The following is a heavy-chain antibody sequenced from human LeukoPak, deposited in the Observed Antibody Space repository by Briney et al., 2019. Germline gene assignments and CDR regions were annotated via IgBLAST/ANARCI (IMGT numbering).Heavy chain of an antibody. J-gene: IGHJ4*02. Sequence: SETLSLTCAVSGYSISSGYYWGWIRQPPGKGLEWIGSIYHSGSTYYNPSLKSRVTISVDTSKNQFSPKLSPVTAADTAVYYCARANDDFDYWGQGTLVTVSS. CDR1: GYSISSGYY. V-gene: IGHV4-38-2*01. CDR2: IYHSGST. CDR3: ARANDDFDY. D-gene: IGHD3-16*01.